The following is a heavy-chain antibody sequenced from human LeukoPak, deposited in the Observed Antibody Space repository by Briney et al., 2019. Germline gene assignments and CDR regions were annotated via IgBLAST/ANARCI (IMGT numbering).Heavy chain of an antibody. J-gene: IGHJ6*03. D-gene: IGHD6-13*01. V-gene: IGHV4-59*01. Sequence: SETLSLTCTVSGGSINSYYWSWIRLPPRKGLEWIGYIYYSGSTNYNPSLKSRVTISLDTSENQFSLELTSVTAADTAVYYCARDAEAASGFMDVWGKGTTVTVSS. CDR3: ARDAEAASGFMDV. CDR2: IYYSGST. CDR1: GGSINSYY.